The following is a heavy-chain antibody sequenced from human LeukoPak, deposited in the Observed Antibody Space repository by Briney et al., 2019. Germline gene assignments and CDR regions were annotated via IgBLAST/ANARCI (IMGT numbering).Heavy chain of an antibody. D-gene: IGHD4-17*01. CDR3: ARDYGDYGWFDP. CDR1: GGSISSYY. Sequence: SETLSLTCTVSGGSISSYYWSWIRQPPGKGPEWIGYIYYSGSTNYNPSLKSRVTISVDTSKNQFSLKLSSVTAADTAVYYCARDYGDYGWFDPWGQGTLVTVSS. V-gene: IGHV4-59*01. CDR2: IYYSGST. J-gene: IGHJ5*02.